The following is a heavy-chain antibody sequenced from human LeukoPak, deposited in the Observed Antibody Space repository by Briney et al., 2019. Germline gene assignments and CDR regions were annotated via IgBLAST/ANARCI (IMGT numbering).Heavy chain of an antibody. CDR1: GYTFTSYG. Sequence: GASVKVSCKASGYTFTSYGISWVRQAPGQGLEWMGWISAYNGNTNYAQKLQGRVTMTTDTSTSTAYMELRSLRSDDTAVYYCARVEPGIAVAGTRPWFDPGGQGTWSPSPQ. CDR3: ARVEPGIAVAGTRPWFDP. CDR2: ISAYNGNT. V-gene: IGHV1-18*01. J-gene: IGHJ5*02. D-gene: IGHD6-19*01.